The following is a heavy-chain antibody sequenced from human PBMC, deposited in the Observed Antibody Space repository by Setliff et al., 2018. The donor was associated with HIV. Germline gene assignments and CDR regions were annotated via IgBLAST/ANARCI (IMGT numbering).Heavy chain of an antibody. CDR1: GGSISSYY. J-gene: IGHJ4*02. CDR2: VYYDGST. V-gene: IGHV4-59*01. D-gene: IGHD5-18*01. Sequence: SETLSLTCTVSGGSISSYYWSWIRQPPGKGLEWIGYVYYDGSTKHNPSLESRVTVSVDTSKNQFSLKVSSVTAADTAVYYCARDRSSGGYTYGLIDYWGQGRLVTVSS. CDR3: ARDRSSGGYTYGLIDY.